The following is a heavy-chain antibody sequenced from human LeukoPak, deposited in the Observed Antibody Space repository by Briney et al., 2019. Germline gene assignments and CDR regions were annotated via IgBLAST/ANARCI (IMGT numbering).Heavy chain of an antibody. CDR3: ARQLGYCSGDSCYFDF. J-gene: IGHJ4*02. D-gene: IGHD2-15*01. Sequence: PGGSLRLSCAASGFTFSNYAMSWVRQAPGKGLEWVSAISFSGGSTYYADSVKGGFTLSRDNYKNTLYLQMNSLRVEDTAVYYCARQLGYCSGDSCYFDFWGQGTLVSVSS. CDR2: ISFSGGST. V-gene: IGHV3-23*01. CDR1: GFTFSNYA.